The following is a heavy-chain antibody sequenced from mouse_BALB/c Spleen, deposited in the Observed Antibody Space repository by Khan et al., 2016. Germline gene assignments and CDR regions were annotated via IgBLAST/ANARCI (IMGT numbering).Heavy chain of an antibody. J-gene: IGHJ2*01. CDR2: INTNTGEP. V-gene: IGHV9-3*02. Sequence: QVQLQQSGPELKKPGETVKISCKASGYTFTNYGMNWVKQAPGKGLKWMGWINTNTGEPTYAEEFKGRFAFSLETSASTAYLQINNLNNEDTATYFCARRSYFGNYDYWGQGTTLTVSS. CDR1: GYTFTNYG. D-gene: IGHD2-1*01. CDR3: ARRSYFGNYDY.